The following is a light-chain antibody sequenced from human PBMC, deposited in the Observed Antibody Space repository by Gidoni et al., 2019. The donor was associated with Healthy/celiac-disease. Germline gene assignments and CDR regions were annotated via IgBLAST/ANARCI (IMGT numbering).Light chain of an antibody. V-gene: IGLV2-8*01. CDR2: VGS. Sequence: QSALTQPPHASGSPGPSVTISCTGPSSDVGCYNYVSWYQQQPGKPPKFMIDVGSNRPSVFPVLFSGSKSCTTASLTVSGRQAEDEADYYCSSYAGSNILIFGGGTKLTVL. J-gene: IGLJ2*01. CDR3: SSYAGSNILI. CDR1: SSDVGCYNY.